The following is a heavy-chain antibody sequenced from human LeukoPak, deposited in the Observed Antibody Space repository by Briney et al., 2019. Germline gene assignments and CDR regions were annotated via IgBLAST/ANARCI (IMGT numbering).Heavy chain of an antibody. CDR1: GFTFSSYG. V-gene: IGHV3-30*03. J-gene: IGHJ4*02. Sequence: PGGSLRLSCAASGFTFSSYGMHWVRQAPGKGLEWVAVISYDGSNKYYADSVKGRFTTSRDNSKNTLYLQMNSLRAGDTAVFYCARELGTGFDSWGQGTLVTVSS. CDR2: ISYDGSNK. CDR3: ARELGTGFDS.